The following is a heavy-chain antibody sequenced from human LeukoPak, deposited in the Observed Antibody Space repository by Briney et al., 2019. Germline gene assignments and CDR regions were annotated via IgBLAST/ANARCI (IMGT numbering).Heavy chain of an antibody. D-gene: IGHD6-13*01. Sequence: PGGSLRLSCAASGFTFDDYAMHWVRQAPGKGLEWGSGISWNSGSIGYAESVKGRFTISRDNAKNSLYLQMNSLRAEDTALYYCAKDIGAAVGGYYYGMDVWGQGTTVTVSS. CDR1: GFTFDDYA. V-gene: IGHV3-9*01. J-gene: IGHJ6*02. CDR2: ISWNSGSI. CDR3: AKDIGAAVGGYYYGMDV.